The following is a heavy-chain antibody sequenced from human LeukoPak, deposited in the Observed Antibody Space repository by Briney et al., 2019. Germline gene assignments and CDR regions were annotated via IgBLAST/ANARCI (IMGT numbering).Heavy chain of an antibody. CDR1: GGTFSSYA. J-gene: IGHJ4*02. D-gene: IGHD3-3*01. V-gene: IGHV1-69*13. CDR2: IIPIFGTA. CDR3: ARANIRFLEWLHLRY. Sequence: GASVKVSCKASGGTFSSYAISWVGQAPGQGLEWMGGIIPIFGTANYAQKFQGRVTITADESTSTAYMELSSLRSEDTAVYYCARANIRFLEWLHLRYWGQGTLVTVSS.